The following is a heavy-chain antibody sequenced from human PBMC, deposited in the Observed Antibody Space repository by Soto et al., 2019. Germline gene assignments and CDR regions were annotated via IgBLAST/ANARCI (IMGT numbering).Heavy chain of an antibody. CDR2: IGTAGDT. CDR1: GFTFSGFD. Sequence: AGGSLRLSCEASGFTFSGFDMHWVRQPTGKGLEWVSRIGTAGDTYYAVSVKGRFTISRDNAKNSLSLHMNSLRAGDMAVYFCAKSQEIGTHFFDSWGQGT. J-gene: IGHJ4*02. V-gene: IGHV3-13*01. CDR3: AKSQEIGTHFFDS. D-gene: IGHD6-13*01.